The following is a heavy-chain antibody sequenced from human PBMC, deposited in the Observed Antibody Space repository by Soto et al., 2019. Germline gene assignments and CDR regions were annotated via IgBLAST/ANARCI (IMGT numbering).Heavy chain of an antibody. J-gene: IGHJ5*02. V-gene: IGHV1-8*01. CDR2: MNPNSGNT. D-gene: IGHD6-13*01. CDR1: GYTFTSYD. CDR3: ARERSAAGTGGFDP. Sequence: QVQLVQSGAEVKKPGASVKVSCKASGYTFTSYDINWVRQATGQGLEWMGWMNPNSGNTGYAQKFQGRVTMTRNTSISTAYMDLSGLRSEDTAVYYCARERSAAGTGGFDPWGQGTLVTVPS.